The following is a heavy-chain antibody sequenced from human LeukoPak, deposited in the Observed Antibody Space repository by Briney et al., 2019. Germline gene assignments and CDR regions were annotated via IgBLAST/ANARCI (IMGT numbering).Heavy chain of an antibody. CDR3: ARRGYFDRKIDY. CDR2: INHSGST. J-gene: IGHJ4*02. CDR1: GGSFSGYY. V-gene: IGHV4-34*01. D-gene: IGHD3-9*01. Sequence: SETLSLTCAVYGGSFSGYYWSWIRQPPGKGLEWIGEINHSGSTNYNPSLKSRVTISVDTSKSQFSLKLSSVTAADTAVYYCARRGYFDRKIDYWGQGTLVTVSS.